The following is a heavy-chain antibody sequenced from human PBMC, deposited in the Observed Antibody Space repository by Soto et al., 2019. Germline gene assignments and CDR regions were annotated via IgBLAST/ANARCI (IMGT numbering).Heavy chain of an antibody. D-gene: IGHD3-3*01. Sequence: QGHLQESGPGLVKPSETLSLTCTVSGGSISNYYCNWIRQPAGKGLEWIGRIDTSGSTNYNPSLTSRVTMSVDTSKQEFSLKLSSVTAADTALYYCARGGQDFWSGPFDYWGRGALVTVSS. CDR2: IDTSGST. CDR1: GGSISNYY. V-gene: IGHV4-4*07. CDR3: ARGGQDFWSGPFDY. J-gene: IGHJ4*02.